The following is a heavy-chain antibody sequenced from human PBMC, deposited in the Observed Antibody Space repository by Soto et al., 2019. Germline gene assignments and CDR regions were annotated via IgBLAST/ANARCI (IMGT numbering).Heavy chain of an antibody. V-gene: IGHV4-4*07. CDR2: VYSSGGT. J-gene: IGHJ5*02. CDR1: GGSMSGYY. D-gene: IGHD3-3*01. CDR3: ARGQRFSDWFDP. Sequence: SETLSLTCTVSGGSMSGYYWTWIRQPAGKGLEWIGRVYSSGGTHYNPSLKSRVTISIDTPKNQFSLRLLSVTDADTAVYFCARGQRFSDWFDPWGQGTLVTVSP.